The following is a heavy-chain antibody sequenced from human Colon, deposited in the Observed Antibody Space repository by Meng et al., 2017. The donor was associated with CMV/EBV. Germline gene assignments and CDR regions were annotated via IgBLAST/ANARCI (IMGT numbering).Heavy chain of an antibody. CDR1: GDTFIGNY. Sequence: ASVKVSCKTSGDTFIGNYMHWVRQAPGQGLEWMGWINPRSGGTNYAPKFRGRVTMTSDSSINTIYMELSRLKSDDTAMFYCVELSHGAGPLGYFDLWGQGSLVTVSS. J-gene: IGHJ4*02. CDR2: INPRSGGT. V-gene: IGHV1-2*02. D-gene: IGHD1-7*01. CDR3: VELSHGAGPLGYFDL.